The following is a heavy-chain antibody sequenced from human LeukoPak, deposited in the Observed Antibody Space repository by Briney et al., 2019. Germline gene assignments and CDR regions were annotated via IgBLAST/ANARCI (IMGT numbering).Heavy chain of an antibody. CDR1: GFTFSSYW. CDR3: TRTTGQRCFDC. J-gene: IGHJ4*02. D-gene: IGHD4-11*01. CDR2: ISSGDGTNI. V-gene: IGHV3-74*01. Sequence: GGSLRLSCAASGFTFSSYWMHWVRQAPGKGPVWISHISSGDGTNIGYADSVKGRSTISRDNAKNTLYLQMNSLGVEDTAVYYYTRTTGQRCFDCWGQGTQVTVSS.